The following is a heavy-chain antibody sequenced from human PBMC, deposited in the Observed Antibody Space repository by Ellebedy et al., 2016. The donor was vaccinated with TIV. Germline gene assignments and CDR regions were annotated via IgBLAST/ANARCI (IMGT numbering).Heavy chain of an antibody. CDR2: IYYSGST. J-gene: IGHJ6*02. Sequence: SETLSLTXTVSGGSISSYYWSWIRQPPGKGLEWIGYIYYSGSTNYNPSLKSRVTISVDTSKNQFSLKLSSVTAADTAVYYCARDGGAPSWYGWHYGMDVWGQGTTVTVSS. V-gene: IGHV4-59*01. D-gene: IGHD2-2*01. CDR1: GGSISSYY. CDR3: ARDGGAPSWYGWHYGMDV.